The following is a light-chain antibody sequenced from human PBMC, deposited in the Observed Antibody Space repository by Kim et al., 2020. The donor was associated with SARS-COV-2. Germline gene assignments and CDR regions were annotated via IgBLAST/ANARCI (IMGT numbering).Light chain of an antibody. CDR1: QSITSN. V-gene: IGKV3-15*01. CDR2: GAS. CDR3: HQYTDWHT. J-gene: IGKJ2*01. Sequence: EIVMTQSPATLSVSPGERATLSCRASQSITSNLAWYQQKPEQAPSLLIYGASTRATGIPARFSGSGFGTQFTLTSSSLQSEDIAVYYCHQYTDWHTFGQGTKLEI.